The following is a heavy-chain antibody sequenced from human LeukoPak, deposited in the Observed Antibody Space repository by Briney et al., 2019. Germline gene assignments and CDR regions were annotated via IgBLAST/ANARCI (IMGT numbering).Heavy chain of an antibody. CDR3: ARQRFTMRAYAGNWFDP. J-gene: IGHJ5*02. D-gene: IGHD3-10*01. V-gene: IGHV5-51*01. CDR1: GYSFTNYW. CDR2: IYPGDSDT. Sequence: GESLQISCKGSGYSFTNYWIGWVRQMPGKGLEWMGIIYPGDSDTRYSPSFQDQVTISADKSIGTGYLQWSSLKASDTAMYYCARQRFTMRAYAGNWFDPWGQGTLVTVSS.